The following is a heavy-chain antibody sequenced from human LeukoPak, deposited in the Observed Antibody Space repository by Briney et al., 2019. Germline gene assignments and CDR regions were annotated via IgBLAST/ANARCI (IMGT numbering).Heavy chain of an antibody. CDR3: AKAAYDFWSGSYIPPGPMDV. CDR2: ISGSSGSS. V-gene: IGHV3-23*01. CDR1: EFTFSSYA. J-gene: IGHJ6*03. Sequence: GGSLRLSCAASEFTFSSYAMSWVRQAPGKGLEWVSAISGSSGSSYYADSVKGRFTISRDNSKNTLYPQMNSLRAEDTAVYNCAKAAYDFWSGSYIPPGPMDVWGKGTTVTVSS. D-gene: IGHD3-3*01.